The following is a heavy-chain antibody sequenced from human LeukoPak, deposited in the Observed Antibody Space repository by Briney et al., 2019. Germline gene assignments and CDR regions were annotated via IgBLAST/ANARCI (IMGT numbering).Heavy chain of an antibody. D-gene: IGHD6-13*01. CDR3: ARGYSSSWYPGPYYYMDV. CDR2: IYYSGST. Sequence: SETLSLTCTVSGGSISSSSYYWGWIRQPPGKGLEWIGSIYYSGSTNYNPSLKSRVTISVDTSKNQFSLKLSSVTAADTAVYYCARGYSSSWYPGPYYYMDVWGKGTTVTISS. V-gene: IGHV4-39*07. J-gene: IGHJ6*03. CDR1: GGSISSSSYY.